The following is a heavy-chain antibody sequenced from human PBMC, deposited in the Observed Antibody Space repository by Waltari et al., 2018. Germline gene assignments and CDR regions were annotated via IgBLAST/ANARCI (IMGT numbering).Heavy chain of an antibody. Sequence: EVQLVESGGGLVKPGGSLRLSCAASGFTFSNAWMSWVRPAPGKGLEWVGRIKSKTDGGTTDYAAPVKGRFTISRDDSKNTLYLQMNSLKTEDTAVYYCTTVPPAAEPYYYYGMDVWGQGTTVTVSS. D-gene: IGHD6-13*01. CDR1: GFTFSNAW. CDR2: IKSKTDGGTT. J-gene: IGHJ6*02. CDR3: TTVPPAAEPYYYYGMDV. V-gene: IGHV3-15*01.